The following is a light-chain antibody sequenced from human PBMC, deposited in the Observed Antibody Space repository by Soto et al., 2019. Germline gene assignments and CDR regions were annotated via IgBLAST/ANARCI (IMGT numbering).Light chain of an antibody. CDR3: QHYYSIPWT. J-gene: IGKJ1*01. CDR1: QSVLYSSNNKNY. Sequence: DIVMTQSPDSLAVSLGERATINCKSSQSVLYSSNNKNYLSWYQQKPGQPPKLLIYWASTRESGVPDRFGGSGSGTDFTLTISSLQAEDVAVYYCQHYYSIPWTFGQGTKVEIK. CDR2: WAS. V-gene: IGKV4-1*01.